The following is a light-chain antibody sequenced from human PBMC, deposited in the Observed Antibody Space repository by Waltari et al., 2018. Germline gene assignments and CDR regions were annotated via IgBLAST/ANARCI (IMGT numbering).Light chain of an antibody. Sequence: DIQMTQSPSTLYASVGDRVTITCRASQSISSWLAWYQQKPGKAPKLLNYKASSLESGVPSRFSGSGSGTEFTLTISSLQPDDFATYYCQQYNSYSRTFGQGTKLEIK. CDR1: QSISSW. CDR3: QQYNSYSRT. CDR2: KAS. V-gene: IGKV1-5*03. J-gene: IGKJ2*01.